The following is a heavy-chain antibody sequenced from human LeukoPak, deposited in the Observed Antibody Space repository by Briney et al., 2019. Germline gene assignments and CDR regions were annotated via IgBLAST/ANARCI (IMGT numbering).Heavy chain of an antibody. CDR3: ARPGYCSGGSCANWFDP. V-gene: IGHV5-51*01. J-gene: IGHJ5*02. Sequence: GESLKISCKGSGYSFTSYWIGWVRQMPRKGLEWMGIIYPGDSDTRYSPSFQGQVTISADKSISTAYLQWSSLKASDTAMYYCARPGYCSGGSCANWFDPWGQGSLVTVSS. CDR2: IYPGDSDT. D-gene: IGHD2-15*01. CDR1: GYSFTSYW.